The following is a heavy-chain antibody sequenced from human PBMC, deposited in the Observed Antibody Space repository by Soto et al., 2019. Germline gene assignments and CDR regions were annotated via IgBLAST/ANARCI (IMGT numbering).Heavy chain of an antibody. CDR3: VRARATDSRPDY. D-gene: IGHD3-22*01. J-gene: IGHJ4*02. V-gene: IGHV5-51*01. CDR2: IYPGDSDP. CDR1: GYSFTSYW. Sequence: GESLKISCKGSGYSFTSYWIGWVRQMPGKGLEWMGSIYPGDSDPIYSPSFQGQVTISADKSISTAYLQMNSLRADDTAIYYCVRARATDSRPDYWGQGSLVTVSS.